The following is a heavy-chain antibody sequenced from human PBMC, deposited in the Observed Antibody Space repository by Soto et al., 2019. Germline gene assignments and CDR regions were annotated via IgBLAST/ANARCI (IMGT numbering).Heavy chain of an antibody. J-gene: IGHJ3*02. D-gene: IGHD5-12*01. CDR1: GYSFTSYW. Sequence: GESLKISCKGSGYSFTSYWIGWVRQMPGKGLEWMGIIYPGDSDTRYSPSFQGQVTISADKSISTAYLQWSSLKASDTGMYYCARPIYSGYEVIAGRGFDIWGQGIMVTVSS. CDR3: ARPIYSGYEVIAGRGFDI. V-gene: IGHV5-51*01. CDR2: IYPGDSDT.